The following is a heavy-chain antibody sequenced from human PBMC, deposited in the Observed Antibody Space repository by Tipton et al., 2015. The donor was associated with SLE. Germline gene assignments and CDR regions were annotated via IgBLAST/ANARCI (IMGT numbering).Heavy chain of an antibody. Sequence: TLSLTCIVSGGSISSNSYYWGWIRQPPGKGLVWIGSIYYSGSTYYNPSLKSRVTISVDTSKNQFSLKLSSVTAADTAVYYCAREGRRVFGAPGAFDIWGQGTMVSISS. CDR2: IYYSGST. D-gene: IGHD3-16*01. CDR3: AREGRRVFGAPGAFDI. J-gene: IGHJ3*02. V-gene: IGHV4-39*07. CDR1: GGSISSNSYY.